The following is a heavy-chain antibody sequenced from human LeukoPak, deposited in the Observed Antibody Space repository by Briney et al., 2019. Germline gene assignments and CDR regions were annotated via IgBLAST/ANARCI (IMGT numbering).Heavy chain of an antibody. Sequence: ASVKVSCKASGYTFINYGISWVRQAPGQGLEWMGWISAENGNTGYVENLQGRVTMTRNTSISTAYMELSSLRSEDTAVYYCARGKATRPLFRYFDWFPNWFDPWGQGTLVTVSS. D-gene: IGHD3-9*01. CDR1: GYTFINYG. CDR3: ARGKATRPLFRYFDWFPNWFDP. J-gene: IGHJ5*02. CDR2: ISAENGNT. V-gene: IGHV1-8*01.